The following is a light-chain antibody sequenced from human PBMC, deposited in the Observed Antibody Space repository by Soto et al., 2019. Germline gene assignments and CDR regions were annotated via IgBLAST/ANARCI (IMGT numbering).Light chain of an antibody. Sequence: DIQMTQSPSTLSASVGDRVTITCRASQSINTWLAWYQQRPGRAPKLLIYDASSLQSGVPSRFSGSGSATEFTLTISSLQPYDSAIYYCQQYNTYWTFGQGTKVEI. CDR2: DAS. V-gene: IGKV1-5*01. CDR3: QQYNTYWT. J-gene: IGKJ1*01. CDR1: QSINTW.